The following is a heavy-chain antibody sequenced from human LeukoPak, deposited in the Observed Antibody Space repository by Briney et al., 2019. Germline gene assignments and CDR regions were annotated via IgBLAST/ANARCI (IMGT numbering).Heavy chain of an antibody. D-gene: IGHD5-18*01. CDR2: INHSGST. V-gene: IGHV4-34*01. J-gene: IGHJ4*02. CDR3: ARVDTAMVRGFDY. CDR1: GGSFSGYY. Sequence: PSETLSLTCAVYGGSFSGYYWSWIRQPPGKGLEWIGEINHSGSTNYNPSLKGRVTISVDTSKNQFSLKLSSVTAADTAVYYCARVDTAMVRGFDYWGQGTLVTVSS.